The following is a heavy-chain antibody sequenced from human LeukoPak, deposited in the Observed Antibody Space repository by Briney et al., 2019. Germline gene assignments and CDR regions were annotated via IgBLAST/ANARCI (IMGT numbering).Heavy chain of an antibody. Sequence: GGSLLLSCAASGFMFTKYAMSWVRPAPGKGPEWVSAISGDAEDTYYADSVRGRFTVSRDNSKATLFLDMSSLRAEDTAVYYCAKSGFREGRPFDYWGQGTLVTVSS. CDR1: GFMFTKYA. J-gene: IGHJ4*02. CDR3: AKSGFREGRPFDY. CDR2: ISGDAEDT. V-gene: IGHV3-23*01. D-gene: IGHD3-10*01.